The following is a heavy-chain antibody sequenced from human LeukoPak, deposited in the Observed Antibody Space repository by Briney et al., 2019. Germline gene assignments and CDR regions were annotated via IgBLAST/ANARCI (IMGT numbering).Heavy chain of an antibody. D-gene: IGHD1-26*01. CDR2: ISWNSGSI. CDR3: AKDIGWELQGWFDP. CDR1: GFTFDDYA. J-gene: IGHJ5*02. Sequence: SGRSLRLSCAASGFTFDDYAMHWVRQAPGKGLEWVSGISWNSGSIGYADSVKGRFTISRDNAKNSLYLQMNSLRAEDTALYYCAKDIGWELQGWFDPWGQGTLVTVSS. V-gene: IGHV3-9*01.